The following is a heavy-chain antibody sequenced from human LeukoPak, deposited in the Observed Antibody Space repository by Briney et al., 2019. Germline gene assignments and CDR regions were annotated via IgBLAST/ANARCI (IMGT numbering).Heavy chain of an antibody. J-gene: IGHJ4*02. V-gene: IGHV4-39*01. D-gene: IGHD4-17*01. CDR3: ARHPPTTVTTFFDY. Sequence: SETLSLTCTVSGGSISSSSYYWGWIRQPPGKGLEWIGSIYYSGGTYYNPSLKSRVTISVDTSKNQFPLKLSSVTAADTAVYYCARHPPTTVTTFFDYWGQGTLVTVSS. CDR1: GGSISSSSYY. CDR2: IYYSGGT.